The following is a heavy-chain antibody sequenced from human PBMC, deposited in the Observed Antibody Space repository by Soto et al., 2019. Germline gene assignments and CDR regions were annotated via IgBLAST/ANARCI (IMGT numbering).Heavy chain of an antibody. CDR3: ARSQHSPYYYDSSGYLNLDY. CDR1: GGTFSSYA. V-gene: IGHV1-69*13. J-gene: IGHJ4*02. CDR2: IIPIFGTA. D-gene: IGHD3-22*01. Sequence: SVKVSCKASGGTFSSYAISWVRQAPGQGLEWMGGIIPIFGTANYAQKFQGRVTITADESTSTAYMELSSLRSEDTAVYYCARSQHSPYYYDSSGYLNLDYWGQGTLVTVSS.